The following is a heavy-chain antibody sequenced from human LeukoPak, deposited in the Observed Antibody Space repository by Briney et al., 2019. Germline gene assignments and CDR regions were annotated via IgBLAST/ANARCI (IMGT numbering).Heavy chain of an antibody. V-gene: IGHV1-69*13. J-gene: IGHJ4*02. CDR3: VGWVGGNPSADY. CDR1: GGTFSSYA. D-gene: IGHD4-23*01. Sequence: SVKVSCKASGGTFSSYAISWVRQAPGQGLEWMGGIIPIFGTANYAQKFQGRVTITADESTSTAYMELSSLRSEDTAVYYCVGWVGGNPSADYWGQGTLVTVSS. CDR2: IIPIFGTA.